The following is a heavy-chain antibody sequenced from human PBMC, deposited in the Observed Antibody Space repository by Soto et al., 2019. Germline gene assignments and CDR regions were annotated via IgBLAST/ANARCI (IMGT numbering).Heavy chain of an antibody. D-gene: IGHD3-16*01. V-gene: IGHV3-30-3*01. Sequence: PGGSLRLSCAASGFTFSSFVMHWVRQAPGKGLEWVAVISYDGSNKYYADSVKGRFTISRDNSKNTLYLQMNSLRAEDTAVYYCARDGGNYYGMDVWGQGTTVTVSS. CDR1: GFTFSSFV. J-gene: IGHJ6*02. CDR2: ISYDGSNK. CDR3: ARDGGNYYGMDV.